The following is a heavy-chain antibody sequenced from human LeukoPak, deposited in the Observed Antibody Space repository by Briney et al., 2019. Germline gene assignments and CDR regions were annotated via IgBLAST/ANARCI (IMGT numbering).Heavy chain of an antibody. CDR3: AKDANCLRSSGYLTPIDS. CDR1: GFTFSRNA. D-gene: IGHD3-22*01. J-gene: IGHJ4*02. V-gene: IGHV3-23*01. CDR2: ISGNGLGT. Sequence: GGSLRLSCAASGFTFSRNAMNWVRQAPGKGLEWVASISGNGLGTYYADSVKGRFNISRDNSRNTLYLQMNSLKIEDTASYYCAKDANCLRSSGYLTPIDSWGQGTLVTVSS.